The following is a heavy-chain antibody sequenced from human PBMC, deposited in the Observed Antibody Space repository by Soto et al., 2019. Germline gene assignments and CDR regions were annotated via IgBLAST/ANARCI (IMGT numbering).Heavy chain of an antibody. Sequence: QVQLVQSGAEVKKPGSSVKVSCKASGGTFSSYAISWVRQAPGQGLEWMGGIIPIFGTANYAQKFQGRVTITADESTITAYMELSILRSEDTAVYYSALGPPHYYDSSGPVSGYFDYWGQGTLVTVSS. V-gene: IGHV1-69*01. CDR1: GGTFSSYA. CDR3: ALGPPHYYDSSGPVSGYFDY. D-gene: IGHD3-22*01. J-gene: IGHJ4*02. CDR2: IIPIFGTA.